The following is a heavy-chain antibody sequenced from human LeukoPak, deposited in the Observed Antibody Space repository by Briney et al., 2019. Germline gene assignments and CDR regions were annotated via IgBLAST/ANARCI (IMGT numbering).Heavy chain of an antibody. Sequence: GGSLRLSCAASGFTFSSYGMHWVRQAPGKGLEWVAVIWYDGSNKYYADSVKGRFTISRDNSKNTLYLQMNSLRAEDMAVYYCARDHCSSTSCYWFDPWGQGTLVTVSS. CDR1: GFTFSSYG. D-gene: IGHD2-2*01. J-gene: IGHJ5*02. V-gene: IGHV3-33*01. CDR3: ARDHCSSTSCYWFDP. CDR2: IWYDGSNK.